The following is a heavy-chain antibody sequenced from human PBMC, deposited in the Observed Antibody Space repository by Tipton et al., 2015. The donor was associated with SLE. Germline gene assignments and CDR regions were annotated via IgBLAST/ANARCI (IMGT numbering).Heavy chain of an antibody. Sequence: TLSLTCTVSGGSISFDYWGWIRQSAGRGLEWIGRIYSSGDRDYNPSLESRVTISIDTSKNQFSLKLTSVTAADTAVYFCARDRSSVSDWGQGTQVIVSP. J-gene: IGHJ4*02. CDR3: ARDRSSVSD. CDR2: IYSSGDR. D-gene: IGHD5/OR15-5a*01. CDR1: GGSISFDY. V-gene: IGHV4-4*07.